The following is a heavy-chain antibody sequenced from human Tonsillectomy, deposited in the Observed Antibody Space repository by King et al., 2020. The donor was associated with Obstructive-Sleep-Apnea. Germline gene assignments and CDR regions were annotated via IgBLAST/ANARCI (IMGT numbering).Heavy chain of an antibody. Sequence: VQLVESGGGLVQPGGSLRLSCAASGFTFSSYGVSWVRQAPGKGLEWVSSFSDSGGRGTYYADSVMGRFTISRDNSKSTLYLQMNSLRAEDTAVYFCVKDREKWELRYFDCWGQGTLVTVSS. CDR2: FSDSGGRGT. CDR3: VKDREKWELRYFDC. D-gene: IGHD1-26*01. CDR1: GFTFSSYG. V-gene: IGHV3-23*04. J-gene: IGHJ4*02.